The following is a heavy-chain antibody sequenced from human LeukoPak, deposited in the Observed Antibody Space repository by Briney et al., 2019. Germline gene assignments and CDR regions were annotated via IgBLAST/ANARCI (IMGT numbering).Heavy chain of an antibody. Sequence: PSETLSLTCTVSGGSISSYYWSWIRQPPGKGLEWIGYIYYSGSTNYNPSLKSRVTISVGTSKNQFSLKLSSVTAADTAVYYCARVANWGYYFDYWGQGTLVTVSS. V-gene: IGHV4-59*01. CDR2: IYYSGST. D-gene: IGHD7-27*01. CDR3: ARVANWGYYFDY. J-gene: IGHJ4*02. CDR1: GGSISSYY.